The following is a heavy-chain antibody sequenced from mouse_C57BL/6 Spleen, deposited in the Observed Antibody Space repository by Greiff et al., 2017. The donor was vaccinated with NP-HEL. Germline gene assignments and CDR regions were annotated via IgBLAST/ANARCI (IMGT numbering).Heavy chain of an antibody. CDR3: ARSRDSSGGYFDY. D-gene: IGHD3-2*02. CDR2: IHPNSGST. J-gene: IGHJ2*01. V-gene: IGHV1-64*01. CDR1: GYTFTSYW. Sequence: QVQLQQPGAELVKPGASVKLSCKASGYTFTSYWMHWVKQRPGQGLEWIGMIHPNSGSTNYNEKFKSKATLTVDKSSSTAYMKLSSLTSEDSAVYYCARSRDSSGGYFDYWGQGTTLTVSS.